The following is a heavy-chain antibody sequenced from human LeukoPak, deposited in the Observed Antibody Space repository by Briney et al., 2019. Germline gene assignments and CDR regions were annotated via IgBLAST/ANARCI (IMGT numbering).Heavy chain of an antibody. CDR1: GFTFSDYY. V-gene: IGHV3-11*01. CDR2: ISSSGSTI. Sequence: GGSLRLSCAASGFTFSDYYMSWIRQAPGKGLEWVSYISSSGSTIYYADSVKGRFTISRDNAKNSLYLQMNCLRAEDTAVYYCARDLSRYYYGMDVWGQGTTVTVSS. J-gene: IGHJ6*02. CDR3: ARDLSRYYYGMDV.